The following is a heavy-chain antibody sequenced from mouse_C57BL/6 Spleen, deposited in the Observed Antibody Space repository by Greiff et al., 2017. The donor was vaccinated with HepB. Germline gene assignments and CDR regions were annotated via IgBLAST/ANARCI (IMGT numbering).Heavy chain of an antibody. D-gene: IGHD1-1*01. CDR3: TRVNDYYGSSYFDY. CDR1: GYTFTSYW. V-gene: IGHV1-5*01. J-gene: IGHJ2*01. Sequence: EVQLQQSGTVLARPGASVKMSCKTSGYTFTSYWMHWVKQRPGQGLEWIGAIYPGNSDTSYNQKFKGKAKLTAVTSASTAYMELSSLTNEDSAVYYCTRVNDYYGSSYFDYWGQGTTLTVSS. CDR2: IYPGNSDT.